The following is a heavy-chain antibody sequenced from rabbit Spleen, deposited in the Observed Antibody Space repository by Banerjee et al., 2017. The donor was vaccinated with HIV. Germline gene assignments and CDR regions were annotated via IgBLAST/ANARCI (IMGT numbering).Heavy chain of an antibody. Sequence: QQLVESGGGLVKPGASLTLTCKASGFSFSSGYDMCWVRQAPGKGLEWIACIYAGTIGSTYSASWAKGRFPCSKTSSTTVTLQMTSLTAADTATYFCARDAGTSFSTYGMDLWGPGTLVTVS. CDR2: IYAGTIGST. V-gene: IGHV1S40*01. CDR1: GFSFSSGYD. CDR3: ARDAGTSFSTYGMDL. J-gene: IGHJ6*01. D-gene: IGHD8-1*01.